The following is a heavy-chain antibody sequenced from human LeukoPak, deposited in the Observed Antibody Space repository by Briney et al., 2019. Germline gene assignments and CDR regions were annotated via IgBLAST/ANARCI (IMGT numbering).Heavy chain of an antibody. J-gene: IGHJ4*02. Sequence: GASVKVSCKASGYTFTSYGISWVRQAPGQGLEWKGWISAHNGNTNYAQKLQGRVTMTTDTSTSTVYMELRSLRSDDTAVYYCARLGYYYDSSGYVYYFHYWGQGNLVTVSS. CDR3: ARLGYYYDSSGYVYYFHY. CDR2: ISAHNGNT. D-gene: IGHD3-22*01. CDR1: GYTFTSYG. V-gene: IGHV1-18*01.